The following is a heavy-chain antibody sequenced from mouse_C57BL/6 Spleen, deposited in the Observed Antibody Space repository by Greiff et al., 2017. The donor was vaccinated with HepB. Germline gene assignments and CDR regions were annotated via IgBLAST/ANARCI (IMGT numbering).Heavy chain of an antibody. D-gene: IGHD1-1*01. Sequence: EVQLQQSGPELVKPGASVKISCKASGYSFTGYYMNWVKQSPEKSLEWIGEINPSTGGTTYNQKFKAKATLTVDKSSSTAYMQLKSLTSEDSAVYYCARYYGSSLFDYWGQGTTLTVSS. CDR3: ARYYGSSLFDY. CDR1: GYSFTGYY. CDR2: INPSTGGT. J-gene: IGHJ2*01. V-gene: IGHV1-42*01.